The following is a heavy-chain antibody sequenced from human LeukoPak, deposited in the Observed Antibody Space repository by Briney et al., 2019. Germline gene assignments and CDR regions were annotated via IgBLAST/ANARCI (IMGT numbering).Heavy chain of an antibody. J-gene: IGHJ6*03. CDR2: IYTSGST. Sequence: SETLSLTCTVSGGSISSYYWSWIRQPAGKGLEWIGRIYTSGSTHYNPSLKRRVTMSVDTSKNQFSLKLSSVTAADTAVYYCARDEYYYGSGSYLYYMDVWGKGTTVTISS. CDR1: GGSISSYY. CDR3: ARDEYYYGSGSYLYYMDV. D-gene: IGHD3-10*01. V-gene: IGHV4-4*07.